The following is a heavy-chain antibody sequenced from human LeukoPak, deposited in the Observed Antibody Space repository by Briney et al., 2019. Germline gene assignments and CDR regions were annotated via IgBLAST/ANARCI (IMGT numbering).Heavy chain of an antibody. Sequence: SETLPLTCTVSGGSISSYYWSWIRQPPGKGLEWIGYIYYSGSTNYNPSLKSRVTISVDTSKNQFSLKLSSVTAADTAVYYCARVGSRDGYNLLFDYWGQGTLVTVSS. CDR2: IYYSGST. CDR1: GGSISSYY. V-gene: IGHV4-59*13. D-gene: IGHD5-24*01. CDR3: ARVGSRDGYNLLFDY. J-gene: IGHJ4*02.